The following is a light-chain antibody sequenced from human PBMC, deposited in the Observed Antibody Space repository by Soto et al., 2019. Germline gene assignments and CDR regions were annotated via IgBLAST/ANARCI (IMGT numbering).Light chain of an antibody. CDR2: GAS. V-gene: IGKV3-20*01. CDR3: QQYGSSPLT. J-gene: IGKJ2*01. CDR1: QSVSSSY. Sequence: EIVLTQSPGTLSLSPGERATLSCRASQSVSSSYLAWYQQKPGQAPRLLIYGASSRATGIPDRFSGSGSVTDFTLTISRLEPEYFAVYDCQQYGSSPLTFGQGTKLEIK.